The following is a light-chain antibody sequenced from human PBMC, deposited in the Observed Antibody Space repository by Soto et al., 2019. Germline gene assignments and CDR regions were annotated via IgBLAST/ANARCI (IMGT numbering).Light chain of an antibody. CDR1: QGIRDA. CDR2: AAS. V-gene: IGKV1-17*01. CDR3: LQHNSYPRT. Sequence: DIQMTQSPSSLSASVGDRVTITCRASQGIRDALGWYQQKPGKAAKRLIYAASSLQSGVPSRFRGSGSGTQFTLTISSLQPEDFASYYCLQHNSYPRTFGQGTKVEI. J-gene: IGKJ1*01.